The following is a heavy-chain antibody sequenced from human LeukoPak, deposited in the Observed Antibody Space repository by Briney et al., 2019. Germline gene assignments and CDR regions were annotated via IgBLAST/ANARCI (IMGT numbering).Heavy chain of an antibody. D-gene: IGHD6-19*01. V-gene: IGHV4-34*01. J-gene: IGHJ6*03. CDR1: GGSFSGYY. Sequence: SETLSLTCAVYGGSFSGYYWSWIRQPPGKGLEWIGEINHSGSTNYNPSLKSRVTISVDTSKNQFSLKLSSVTAADTAVYYCARGRYSSGWANPFYYYYMDVWGKGTTVTVSS. CDR3: ARGRYSSGWANPFYYYYMDV. CDR2: INHSGST.